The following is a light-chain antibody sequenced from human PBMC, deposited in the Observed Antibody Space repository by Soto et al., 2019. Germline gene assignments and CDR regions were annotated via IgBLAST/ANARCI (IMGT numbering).Light chain of an antibody. CDR1: QSISNY. Sequence: DIPITQSPSSLSASIGDRVITTSRPSQSISNYLHWYQQRTGKAPKILIYAASTLQTGVPSRFSGSGSGTDFTLTISSLQPDDFATYYCQQSRSSPEITFGQGTRLEIK. V-gene: IGKV1-39*01. J-gene: IGKJ5*01. CDR2: AAS. CDR3: QQSRSSPEIT.